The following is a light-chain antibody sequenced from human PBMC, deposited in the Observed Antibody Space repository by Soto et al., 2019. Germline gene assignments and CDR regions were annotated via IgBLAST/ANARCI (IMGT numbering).Light chain of an antibody. CDR1: TRYIGGYNY. CDR2: DVG. Sequence: QSALTQPASVSGSPGQSITISGTGSTRYIGGYNYVSWYQQHPGKAPKLLIYDVGYRPSGISDRFSGSKSGNTASLTISGLQPEDEADYYCSSYGASSTLVGGGTKLTVL. V-gene: IGLV2-14*03. CDR3: SSYGASSTL. J-gene: IGLJ2*01.